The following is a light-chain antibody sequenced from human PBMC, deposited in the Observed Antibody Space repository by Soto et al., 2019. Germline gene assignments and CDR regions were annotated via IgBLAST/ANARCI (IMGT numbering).Light chain of an antibody. J-gene: IGLJ2*01. Sequence: QSVLTQPASVSGSPGQSITISCTGTSSDVGAYNYVSWYQQHPGKAPKLMIYEVSNRPSGVSNRFSGSKSGNTASLTISGLQAEDEGDYYCSSYTTRSTLVFGGGTKLTVL. V-gene: IGLV2-14*01. CDR1: SSDVGAYNY. CDR2: EVS. CDR3: SSYTTRSTLV.